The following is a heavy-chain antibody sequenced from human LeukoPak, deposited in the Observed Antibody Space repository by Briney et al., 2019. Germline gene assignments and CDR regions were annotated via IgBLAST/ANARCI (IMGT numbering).Heavy chain of an antibody. J-gene: IGHJ5*02. D-gene: IGHD2-15*01. CDR1: GGSFSGYY. CDR3: VTEPGYCTGGRCYGGWFDP. Sequence: KPSETRSLTCAVYGGSFSGYYWSWIRQAPGKGLEWIGEINHSGNTNYNPSLKSRVTISLDTSKNQFSLKLNSVTAADTAVYYCVTEPGYCTGGRCYGGWFDPWAQGTLVTVSS. V-gene: IGHV4-34*01. CDR2: INHSGNT.